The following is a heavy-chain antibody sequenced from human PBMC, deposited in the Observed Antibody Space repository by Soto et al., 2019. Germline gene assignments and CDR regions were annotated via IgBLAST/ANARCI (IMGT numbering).Heavy chain of an antibody. V-gene: IGHV3-23*01. CDR3: ARVLFGELV. J-gene: IGHJ4*02. Sequence: EVQLLESGGGLVQPGGSLRLSCAASGFTFSSYAMSWVRQAPGKGLEWVSIIGVGGGDRYYPESVKGRFTISRDNSRDTLYLEMNSLREEDTAVYYFARVLFGELVWGQGTLVTVSS. CDR1: GFTFSSYA. D-gene: IGHD3-10*02. CDR2: IGVGGGDR.